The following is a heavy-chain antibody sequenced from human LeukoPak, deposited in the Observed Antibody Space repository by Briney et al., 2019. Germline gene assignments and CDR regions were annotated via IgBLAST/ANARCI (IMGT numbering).Heavy chain of an antibody. CDR2: ISGSGGST. CDR1: GFTFSSYA. D-gene: IGHD2-2*01. J-gene: IGHJ4*02. CDR3: AKDEGYCSSTSCYAAADY. Sequence: GGSLRLSCAASGFTFSSYAMSWVRQAPGKGLEWVSAISGSGGSTYYADSVKGRFTISRDNSKNTLYRQMNSLRAEDTAVYYCAKDEGYCSSTSCYAAADYWGQGTLVTVSS. V-gene: IGHV3-23*01.